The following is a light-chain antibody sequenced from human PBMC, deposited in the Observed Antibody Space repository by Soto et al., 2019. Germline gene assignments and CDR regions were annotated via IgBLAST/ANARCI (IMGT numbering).Light chain of an antibody. CDR3: CSYAGSSTWV. CDR1: SSDVGSYNL. J-gene: IGLJ3*02. CDR2: EGS. V-gene: IGLV2-23*01. Sequence: QSALTQPASVSGSPGQSITISCTGTSSDVGSYNLVSWYQQHPGKAPKLMIYEGSKRPSGVSNRFSGSKSGNTASLTISGXXXXXXXDXYCCSYAGSSTWVFGGGTKLTV.